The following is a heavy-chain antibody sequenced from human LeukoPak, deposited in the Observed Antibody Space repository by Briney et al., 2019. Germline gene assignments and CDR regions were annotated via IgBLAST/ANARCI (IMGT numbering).Heavy chain of an antibody. V-gene: IGHV3-48*02. CDR2: ISRGINNNAI. Sequence: TGGSLRLSSAASGFTFYDYGMNWVRQAPGKGLEWVAYISRGINNNAIHYADSVWGRLTISRDNAKNSLYLEMNSLRDEDTAVYYCTRDQHALDYWGLGTLVTVSS. D-gene: IGHD6-13*01. CDR1: GFTFYDYG. J-gene: IGHJ4*02. CDR3: TRDQHALDY.